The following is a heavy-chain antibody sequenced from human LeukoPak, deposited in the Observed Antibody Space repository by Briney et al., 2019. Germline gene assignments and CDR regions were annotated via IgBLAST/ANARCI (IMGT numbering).Heavy chain of an antibody. Sequence: PGGSLRLSCTASGFTVSGNSMSWVRQAPGKGLEWVSVIYSGGSTYYADSVKGRFTVSRDNSKSTLYLQMNSLRAEDTAVYYCAKVYGDRYFDYWGQGTLVTVSS. CDR3: AKVYGDRYFDY. CDR1: GFTVSGNS. D-gene: IGHD4-17*01. V-gene: IGHV3-53*01. CDR2: IYSGGST. J-gene: IGHJ4*02.